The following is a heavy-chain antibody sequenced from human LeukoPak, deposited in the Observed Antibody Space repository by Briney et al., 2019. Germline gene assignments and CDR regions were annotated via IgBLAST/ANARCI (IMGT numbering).Heavy chain of an antibody. Sequence: SETLSLTCTVSGYSISSGYYWGWIRQPPGKGLEWIGSIYHSGSTYYNPSLKSRVTISVDTSKNQFSLKLSSVTAADTAVYYCARDRPGSSWSYDAFDIWGQGTMVTVSS. J-gene: IGHJ3*02. CDR2: IYHSGST. CDR3: ARDRPGSSWSYDAFDI. D-gene: IGHD6-13*01. CDR1: GYSISSGYY. V-gene: IGHV4-38-2*02.